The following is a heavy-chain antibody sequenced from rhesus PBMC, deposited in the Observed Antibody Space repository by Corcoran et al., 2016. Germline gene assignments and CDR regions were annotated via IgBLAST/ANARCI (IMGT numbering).Heavy chain of an antibody. CDR3: ARKTYCSGIYCYYYGLDS. CDR2: IGGSSWST. J-gene: IGHJ6*01. D-gene: IGHD2-27*01. Sequence: QVPLQASGPGLVKPSETLSLTCAVSGVSTSGYSWNWFRHTPGKGLGWIGDIGGSSWSTYYNPSRKSRVTISTDTSKNQFSLKLSSVTAADTAVYYCARKTYCSGIYCYYYGLDSWGQGVVVTVSS. CDR1: GVSTSGYS. V-gene: IGHV4-165*02.